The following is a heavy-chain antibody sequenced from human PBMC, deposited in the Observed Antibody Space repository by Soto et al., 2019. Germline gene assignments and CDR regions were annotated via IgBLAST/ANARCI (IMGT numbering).Heavy chain of an antibody. CDR3: ARSDDSTSYPLDL. CDR1: GYTFTNYY. CDR2: MNPRSGGT. Sequence: ASVKVSCKASGYTFTNYYMHWVRQAPGQGLEWMGWMNPRSGGTKYAQAFQDRVTMTRDASISTAYMEVTSLRHGDTAAYFCARSDDSTSYPLDLWGPGTLVTVSS. D-gene: IGHD4-4*01. V-gene: IGHV1-2*02. J-gene: IGHJ5*02.